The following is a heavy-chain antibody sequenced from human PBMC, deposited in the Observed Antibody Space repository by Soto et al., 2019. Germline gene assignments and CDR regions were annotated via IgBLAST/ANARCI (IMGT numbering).Heavy chain of an antibody. CDR2: INAGNGNT. J-gene: IGHJ4*02. D-gene: IGHD2-15*01. CDR1: GYTFTGYY. CDR3: AATIAATNDY. Sequence: ASVKVSCKASGYTFTGYYMHWVRQAPGQGLEWMGWINAGNGNTKYSQKFQGRVTITRDTSASTAYMELSSLRSEDTAVYYCAATIAATNDYWGQGTLVTVSS. V-gene: IGHV1-3*01.